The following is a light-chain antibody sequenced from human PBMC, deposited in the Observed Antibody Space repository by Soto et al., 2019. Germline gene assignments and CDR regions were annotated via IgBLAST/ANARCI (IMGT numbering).Light chain of an antibody. V-gene: IGKV3-11*01. CDR3: QHRTNWLYT. CDR2: GAS. Sequence: EIVLTQSPATLSLSPGERATLSCRASQSVSSYLAWYQQKPGQPPRLVMFGASNRATGIPARFSGSGSGTDFTLTISSLEPEDFAIYYCQHRTNWLYTFGQGTKLEIK. J-gene: IGKJ2*01. CDR1: QSVSSY.